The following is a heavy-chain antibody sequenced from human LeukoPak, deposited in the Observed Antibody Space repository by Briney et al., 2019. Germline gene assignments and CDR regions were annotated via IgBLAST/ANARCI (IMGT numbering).Heavy chain of an antibody. CDR1: GFTFSSYA. D-gene: IGHD5/OR15-5a*01. J-gene: IGHJ4*02. CDR3: AKDSRGSSVRVFDY. CDR2: ISGSGGST. Sequence: PGGSLRLSCAASGFTFSSYAMSWVRQAPGKGLEWVSAISGSGGSTYYADPVRGRFTISRDSSKSTLYLQMNSLRAEDTAIYYCAKDSRGSSVRVFDYWAQGILVIVSS. V-gene: IGHV3-23*01.